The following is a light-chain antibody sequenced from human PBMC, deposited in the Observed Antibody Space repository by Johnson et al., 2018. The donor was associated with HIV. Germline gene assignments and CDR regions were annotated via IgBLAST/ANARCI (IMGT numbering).Light chain of an antibody. V-gene: IGLV1-51*02. Sequence: QSVLTQPPSVSAAPGQTVNISCSGNVSNIESYFVSWYQQLPGAAPTLLIYEDNKRPSGIPDRFSGSKSGATATLDITGLPTGDEADYYCGTWGNSLNVYVFGTGTKVTVL. CDR2: EDN. J-gene: IGLJ1*01. CDR3: GTWGNSLNVYV. CDR1: VSNIESYF.